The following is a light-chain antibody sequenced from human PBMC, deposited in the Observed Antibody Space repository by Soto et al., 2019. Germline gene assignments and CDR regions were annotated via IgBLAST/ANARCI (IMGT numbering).Light chain of an antibody. CDR1: RSNIGAGYD. CDR2: GNT. CDR3: QSYDSSLSRV. J-gene: IGLJ1*01. V-gene: IGLV1-40*01. Sequence: QAVVTQPPSVSGAPGQRVTISCTGSRSNIGAGYDVHWYQQLPGTAPKLLIYGNTNRPSGVPDRFSGSKSGTSASLAITGLQAEDEADYYCQSYDSSLSRVFGTGTKLTVL.